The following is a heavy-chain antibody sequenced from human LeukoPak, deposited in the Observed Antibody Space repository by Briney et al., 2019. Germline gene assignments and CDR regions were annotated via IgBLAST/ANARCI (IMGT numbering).Heavy chain of an antibody. Sequence: PGGSLRLSCAASGFIFSSYSMNWVRQGPGKGLEWVSLISWDGDNTYYADSVKGRFTISRDNRANSLYLQMNSLRREDTALYYCAKDIRYRSGYSYGSFDYWGQGTLVTVSS. CDR3: AKDIRYRSGYSYGSFDY. J-gene: IGHJ4*02. D-gene: IGHD5-18*01. CDR1: GFIFSSYS. CDR2: ISWDGDNT. V-gene: IGHV3-43*01.